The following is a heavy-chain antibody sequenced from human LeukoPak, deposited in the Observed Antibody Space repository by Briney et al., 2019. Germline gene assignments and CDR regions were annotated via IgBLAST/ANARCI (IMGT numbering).Heavy chain of an antibody. CDR3: ARGVGSGSRLRAGDY. Sequence: GGSLRLSCAASGFTVSSNYMSWVRQAPGKGLEWVSVIYSGGSTYFADSVKGRFTISRDNSKNTLYLQMNSLRAEDTAVYYCARGVGSGSRLRAGDYWGQGTLVTVSS. J-gene: IGHJ4*02. CDR2: IYSGGST. V-gene: IGHV3-53*01. CDR1: GFTVSSNY. D-gene: IGHD1-26*01.